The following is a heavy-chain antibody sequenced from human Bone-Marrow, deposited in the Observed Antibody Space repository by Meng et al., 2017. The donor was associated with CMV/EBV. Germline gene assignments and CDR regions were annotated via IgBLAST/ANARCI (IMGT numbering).Heavy chain of an antibody. CDR2: ISHDGSNK. Sequence: CAASGFTFSIYGMHWVRQAPGKGLEWVAVISHDGSNKYYPDSVKGRFTISRDNSKNTLYLQMNSLRTEDTAVYYCAKVDPQTYAFDIWGQGTMVTVSS. V-gene: IGHV3-30*18. CDR1: GFTFSIYG. CDR3: AKVDPQTYAFDI. J-gene: IGHJ3*02.